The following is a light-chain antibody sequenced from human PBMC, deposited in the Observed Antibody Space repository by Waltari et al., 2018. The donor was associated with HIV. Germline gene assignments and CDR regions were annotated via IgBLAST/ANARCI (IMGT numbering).Light chain of an antibody. J-gene: IGKJ4*01. CDR2: KAS. CDR1: QNINNW. Sequence: DIHMTQSPSTLSAFVGDRVFITCQASQNINNWVAWYQQKPGKPPKLLIRKASVLEGGVASRFSGSGSGTEFTLNISSLQHDDFATYYCQQANTFPLTFGGGTKVEIK. V-gene: IGKV1-5*03. CDR3: QQANTFPLT.